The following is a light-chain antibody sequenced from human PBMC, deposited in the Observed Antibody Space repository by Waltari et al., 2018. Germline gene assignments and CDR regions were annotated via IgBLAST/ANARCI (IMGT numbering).Light chain of an antibody. J-gene: IGKJ1*01. CDR2: RPS. CDR1: LSIGPW. Sequence: DTQMTQSPSTLSASVGDTVTITCRASLSIGPWLAWYQQKPGKAPKLLIYRPSILQGGVPSRFSGSGSVTDFTLTISGLQPDDFATYYCQQYNSYWTFGQGTKVE. V-gene: IGKV1-5*03. CDR3: QQYNSYWT.